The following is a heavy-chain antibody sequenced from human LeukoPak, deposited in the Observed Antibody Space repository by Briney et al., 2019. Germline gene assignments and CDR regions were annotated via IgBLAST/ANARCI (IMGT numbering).Heavy chain of an antibody. V-gene: IGHV4-59*01. D-gene: IGHD3-3*01. J-gene: IGHJ4*02. CDR2: LYYSGST. Sequence: SETLSLTCTVSGGSISSYYWSWLRQPPGKGLEWFGYLYYSGSTNYNPSLKSRVTISVDTSKNQFSLKLSSVTAADTAVYYCARQYYDFWSGTNYYFDYWGQGTLVTVSS. CDR3: ARQYYDFWSGTNYYFDY. CDR1: GGSISSYY.